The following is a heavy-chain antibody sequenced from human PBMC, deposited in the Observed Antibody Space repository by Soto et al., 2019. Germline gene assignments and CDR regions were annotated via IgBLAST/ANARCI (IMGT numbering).Heavy chain of an antibody. CDR3: ARASNYDFWSGYYTLGPFDY. Sequence: QVQLVQSGAEVKKPGASVKVSCKASGYTFTSYGISWVRQAPGQGLEWMGWISAYNGNTNYAQKLQGRVTMTTDTSTSTAYMERRSLRSDDTAVYYCARASNYDFWSGYYTLGPFDYWGQGTLVTVSS. D-gene: IGHD3-3*01. CDR2: ISAYNGNT. J-gene: IGHJ4*02. V-gene: IGHV1-18*01. CDR1: GYTFTSYG.